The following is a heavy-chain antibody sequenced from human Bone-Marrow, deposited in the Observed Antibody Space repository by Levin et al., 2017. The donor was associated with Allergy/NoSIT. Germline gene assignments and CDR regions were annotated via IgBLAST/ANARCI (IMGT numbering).Heavy chain of an antibody. CDR1: GVSINSTFW. D-gene: IGHD2/OR15-2a*01. V-gene: IGHV4-4*02. CDR2: IYHTGST. CDR3: ARYFNIVAGFYAFDV. Sequence: SETLSLTCAVSGVSINSTFWWSWVRQPPGKGLEWIGEIYHTGSTSFNPSLKSRVTMSLDTSKNHFSLNLRSVTAADAAVYYCARYFNIVAGFYAFDVWGQGTTVAVSS. J-gene: IGHJ3*01.